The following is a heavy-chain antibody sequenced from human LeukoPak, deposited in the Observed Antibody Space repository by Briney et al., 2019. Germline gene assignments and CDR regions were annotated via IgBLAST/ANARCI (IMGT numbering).Heavy chain of an antibody. D-gene: IGHD3-10*01. CDR3: ARSGYGSGSYYRWFDP. CDR2: ISAYNGNT. J-gene: IGHJ5*02. V-gene: IGHV1-18*01. CDR1: GYTFTSYG. Sequence: ASVKVSCKASGYTFTSYGISWVRQAPGQGLEWMGWISAYNGNTNYAQKLQGRVTMTTDTSTSTAYMELRSLRSDDTAAYYCARSGYGSGSYYRWFDPWGQGTLVTVSS.